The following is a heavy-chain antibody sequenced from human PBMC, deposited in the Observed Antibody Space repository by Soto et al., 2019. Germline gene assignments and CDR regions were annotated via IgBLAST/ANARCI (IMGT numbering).Heavy chain of an antibody. Sequence: EVQLLESGGDLVQPGGSLRLSCEASGFTFNSYAMNWVRQTPGKRLEWVSGISGSGSATFYADSVKGRFTISRDNSKNTLYLQMNSLRDEDTAVYYCARDSTSGATYSGPSYYAMDVWGQGTTVIVSS. D-gene: IGHD1-26*01. V-gene: IGHV3-23*01. CDR3: ARDSTSGATYSGPSYYAMDV. CDR1: GFTFNSYA. J-gene: IGHJ6*02. CDR2: ISGSGSAT.